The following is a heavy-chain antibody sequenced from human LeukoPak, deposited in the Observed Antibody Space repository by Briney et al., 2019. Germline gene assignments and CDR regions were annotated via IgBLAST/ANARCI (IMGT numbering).Heavy chain of an antibody. CDR3: ASSYYYDSSGYYGR. CDR2: ISSSSSYI. D-gene: IGHD3-22*01. V-gene: IGHV3-21*04. Sequence: GGSLRLSCAASGFTFSSYSMNWVRQAPGKGLEWVSSISSSSSYIYYADSVKGRFTISRDNAKNSLYLQMNSLRSDDTAVYYCASSYYYDSSGYYGRWGQGTLVTVSS. CDR1: GFTFSSYS. J-gene: IGHJ4*02.